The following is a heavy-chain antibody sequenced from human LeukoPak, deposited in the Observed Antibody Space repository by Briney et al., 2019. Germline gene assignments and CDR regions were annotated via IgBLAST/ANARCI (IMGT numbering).Heavy chain of an antibody. CDR1: RISFTYW. D-gene: IGHD3-3*01. CDR3: ASSFSDDFWSGHF. V-gene: IGHV3-7*01. CDR2: IKEDGSAK. J-gene: IGHJ4*02. Sequence: PGGSLRLSCAASRISFTYWMSWVRQAPGKGLEWVANIKEDGSAKYYVDSVKGRFIISRDNAKKSLFLQMNSLRVEDTAVYYCASSFSDDFWSGHFWGQGTLVTVSS.